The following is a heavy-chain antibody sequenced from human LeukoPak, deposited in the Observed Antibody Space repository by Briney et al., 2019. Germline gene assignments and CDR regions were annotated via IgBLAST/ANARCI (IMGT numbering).Heavy chain of an antibody. D-gene: IGHD5-18*01. J-gene: IGHJ4*02. V-gene: IGHV3-7*01. CDR1: GFIFSGYW. CDR2: IKQDGSEK. CDR3: ASPGSVGDTGMPDY. Sequence: PGGSLRLSCAASGFIFSGYWMTWVRQAPGKGLEWVANIKQDGSEKYYVDTVKGRFTISRDNAKNSLYLQMNGLRAEDTAVYYCASPGSVGDTGMPDYWGQGTLVTVSS.